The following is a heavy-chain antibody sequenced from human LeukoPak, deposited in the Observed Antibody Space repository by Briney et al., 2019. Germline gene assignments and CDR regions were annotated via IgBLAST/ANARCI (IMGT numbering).Heavy chain of an antibody. J-gene: IGHJ5*02. CDR1: GGSISSYY. V-gene: IGHV4-4*07. CDR2: IYTSGST. D-gene: IGHD3-3*01. Sequence: PSETLSLTCTISGGSISSYYWSWIRQPAGKGLEWIGHIYTSGSTNYNPSLKSRVTMSVDTSKNQLSLKLSSVTAADTAVYYCARGYDFWSGYLETPEYNWFDPWGQGTLVTVSS. CDR3: ARGYDFWSGYLETPEYNWFDP.